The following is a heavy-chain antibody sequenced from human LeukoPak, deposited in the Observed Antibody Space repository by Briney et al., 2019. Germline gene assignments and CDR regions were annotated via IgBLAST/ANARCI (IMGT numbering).Heavy chain of an antibody. J-gene: IGHJ4*02. D-gene: IGHD3-22*01. CDR1: VYTFTGYY. V-gene: IGHV1-2*06. Sequence: GASVKVSCKASVYTFTGYYMHWVRQAPGQGLERMGRINPNSGGTNYAQKFQGRVTMTRDTSISTAYMELSRLRSDDTAVYYCARVGDSSGNPLDYWGQGTLVTVSS. CDR3: ARVGDSSGNPLDY. CDR2: INPNSGGT.